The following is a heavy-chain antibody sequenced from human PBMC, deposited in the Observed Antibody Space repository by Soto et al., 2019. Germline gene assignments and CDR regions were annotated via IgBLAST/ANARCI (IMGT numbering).Heavy chain of an antibody. Sequence: GGSLRLSCAASGFTFSSYSMNWVRQAPGKGLEWVSSISSSSSYIYYADSVKGRFTISRDNAKNSLYLQMNSLRAEDTAVYYCAREHILESSPHYSYGMDVWGQANTVTV. V-gene: IGHV3-21*01. CDR1: GFTFSSYS. J-gene: IGHJ6*02. CDR3: AREHILESSPHYSYGMDV. D-gene: IGHD3-3*01. CDR2: ISSSSSYI.